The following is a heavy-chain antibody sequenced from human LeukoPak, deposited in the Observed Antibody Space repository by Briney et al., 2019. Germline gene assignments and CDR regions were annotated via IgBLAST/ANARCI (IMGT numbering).Heavy chain of an antibody. J-gene: IGHJ6*03. Sequence: GGSLRLSCAASGFTFSSYWMSWVRQAPGKGLEWVANIKQDGSEKYYVDSVKGRFTISRGNAKNSLYLQMNSLRAEDTAVYYCARQLRGGYYYYYYMDVWGKGTTVTVSS. CDR2: IKQDGSEK. CDR3: ARQLRGGYYYYYYMDV. D-gene: IGHD6-6*01. V-gene: IGHV3-7*01. CDR1: GFTFSSYW.